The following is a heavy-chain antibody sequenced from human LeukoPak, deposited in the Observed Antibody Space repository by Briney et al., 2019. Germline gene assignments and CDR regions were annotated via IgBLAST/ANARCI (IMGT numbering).Heavy chain of an antibody. D-gene: IGHD2-2*01. CDR2: IYYSGST. Sequence: SQTLSLTCTVSGGSISSGDYYWSWIRQPPGKGLEWIGYIYYSGSTYYNPSLKSRVTISVDTSKNQFSLKLSSVTAADTAVYYCARGSGSTSLKYYGMDVWGQGTTVTVSS. CDR1: GGSISSGDYY. CDR3: ARGSGSTSLKYYGMDV. V-gene: IGHV4-30-4*01. J-gene: IGHJ6*02.